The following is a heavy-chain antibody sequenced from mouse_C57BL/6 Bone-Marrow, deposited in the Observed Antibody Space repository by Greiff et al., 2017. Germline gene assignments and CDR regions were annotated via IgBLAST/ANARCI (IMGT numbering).Heavy chain of an antibody. CDR3: ARGITTVVAPWYFDV. V-gene: IGHV1-18*01. J-gene: IGHJ1*03. D-gene: IGHD1-1*01. Sequence: VQLQQSGPELVKPGASVKIPCKASGYTFTDYNMDWVKQSHGKSLEWIGDINPNNGGTIYNQKFKGKATLTVDKSSSTAYMALRSLTSEDTAVYYCARGITTVVAPWYFDVWGTGTTVTVSS. CDR1: GYTFTDYN. CDR2: INPNNGGT.